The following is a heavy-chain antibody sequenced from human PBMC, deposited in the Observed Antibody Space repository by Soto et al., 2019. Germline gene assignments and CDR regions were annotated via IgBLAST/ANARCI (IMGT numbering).Heavy chain of an antibody. V-gene: IGHV1-18*04. CDR1: GYTFTSYG. CDR3: AGGFDDFWSVYPEDYNYYGMDV. CDR2: ISAYNGNT. D-gene: IGHD3-3*01. Sequence: QVQLVQSGAEVKKPGASVKVSCKASGYTFTSYGISWVRQAPGQGLEWMGWISAYNGNTNYAQKLQGRVTMTTDTPTRKAYMELRSLRSDDPAVYYCAGGFDDFWSVYPEDYNYYGMDVWAKGPRSPSP. J-gene: IGHJ6*02.